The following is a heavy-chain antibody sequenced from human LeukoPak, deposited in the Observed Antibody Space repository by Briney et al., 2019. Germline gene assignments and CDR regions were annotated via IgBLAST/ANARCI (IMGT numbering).Heavy chain of an antibody. CDR3: AKDGGSYYKGPFDY. Sequence: SGGSLRLSCAASGFTFSSYAMSWVRQAPGKGLEWVSAISGSGGSTYYADSVKGRFTISRDNSKNTLYLQMNSLRAEDTAVYYCAKDGGSYYKGPFDYWGQGTLVTVSS. CDR2: ISGSGGST. V-gene: IGHV3-23*01. CDR1: GFTFSSYA. J-gene: IGHJ4*02. D-gene: IGHD3-10*01.